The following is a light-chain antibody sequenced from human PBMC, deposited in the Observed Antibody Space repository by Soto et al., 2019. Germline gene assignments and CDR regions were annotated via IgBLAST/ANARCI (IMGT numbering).Light chain of an antibody. CDR2: DVS. J-gene: IGLJ1*01. CDR3: TSYTSDSTYV. V-gene: IGLV2-14*01. CDR1: STDVGRYNY. Sequence: QSVLTQPASVSGSPGQSITISCTGTSTDVGRYNYVSWYQQHPGKAPKLMVYDVSNRPSWVSNRFSGSKSGITASLTISGLQAKDEADYYCTSYTSDSTYVFGTGTKVTV.